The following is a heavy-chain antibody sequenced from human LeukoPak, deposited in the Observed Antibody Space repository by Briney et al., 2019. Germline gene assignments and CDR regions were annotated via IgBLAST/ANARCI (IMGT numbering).Heavy chain of an antibody. J-gene: IGHJ4*02. CDR1: GGTFSSYA. V-gene: IGHV1-69*05. Sequence: SVKVSCKASGGTFSSYAISWVRQAPGQGLEWMGRIIPIFGTANYAQKFQGRVTITTDESTSTAYMELSSLRSEDMAVYYCARETYYDILTGYADFDYWGQGTLVTVSS. D-gene: IGHD3-9*01. CDR3: ARETYYDILTGYADFDY. CDR2: IIPIFGTA.